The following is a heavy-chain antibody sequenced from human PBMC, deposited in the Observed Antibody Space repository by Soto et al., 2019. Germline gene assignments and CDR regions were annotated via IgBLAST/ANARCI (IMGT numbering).Heavy chain of an antibody. V-gene: IGHV3-30*18. CDR1: GFTFSSYG. CDR2: ISYDGSNK. Sequence: QVQLVESGGGVVQPGRSLRLSCAASGFTFSSYGMHWVRQAPGKGLEWVAVISYDGSNKYYADSVKGRFTISRDNSKNTLYLKMNSLRAEDTAVYYCAKSSSYYYGSGGDLWGRGTLVTVSS. D-gene: IGHD3-10*01. J-gene: IGHJ2*01. CDR3: AKSSSYYYGSGGDL.